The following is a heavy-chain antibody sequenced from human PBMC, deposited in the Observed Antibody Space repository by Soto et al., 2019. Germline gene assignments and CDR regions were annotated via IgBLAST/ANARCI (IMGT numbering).Heavy chain of an antibody. CDR3: VRLTYNYANDN. CDR2: IYWNDDT. CDR1: GFSLTTSGVG. V-gene: IGHV2-5*01. Sequence: QITLKETGPSLVKPTQTLTLTCTFSGFSLTTSGVGVGWIRQPPGKALECLAFIYWNDDTHYTPSLKSRLTITKDPSKNQVVLTMTNMDPLDTATYYCVRLTYNYANDNWGQGTLVTVSS. D-gene: IGHD1-1*01. J-gene: IGHJ4*02.